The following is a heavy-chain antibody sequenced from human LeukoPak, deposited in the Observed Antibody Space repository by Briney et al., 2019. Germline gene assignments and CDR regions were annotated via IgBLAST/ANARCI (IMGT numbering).Heavy chain of an antibody. D-gene: IGHD6-19*01. CDR3: GTGSGWSYYFDY. CDR2: IYSGGST. Sequence: GGSLRLSCAASGFTVSSNYMSWVRQAPGKGLEWVSVIYSGGSTYYADSVKGRFTISRDNSKNTLYLQMNSLRAEDTAVYYCGTGSGWSYYFDYWGQGTLVTVSS. J-gene: IGHJ4*02. V-gene: IGHV3-53*01. CDR1: GFTVSSNY.